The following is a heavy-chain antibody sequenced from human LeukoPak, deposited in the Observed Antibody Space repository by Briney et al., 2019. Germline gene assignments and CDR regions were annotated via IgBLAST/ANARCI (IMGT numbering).Heavy chain of an antibody. V-gene: IGHV3-48*01. J-gene: IGHJ6*03. CDR1: GFTFSTYS. CDR3: ARDLVSYYNYYMDV. D-gene: IGHD3-16*01. CDR2: ISSRGSSI. Sequence: GGSLRLSCAASGFTFSTYSMNWVRQAPGKGLEWVSYISSRGSSIYYGDSVKGRFTISRDNAENSLYLQMNSLRVEDTAVYYCARDLVSYYNYYMDVWGKGTTVTVSS.